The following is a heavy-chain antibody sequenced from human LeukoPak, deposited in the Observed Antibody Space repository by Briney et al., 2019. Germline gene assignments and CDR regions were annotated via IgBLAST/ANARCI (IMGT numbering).Heavy chain of an antibody. D-gene: IGHD5-18*01. CDR2: VYYSGSA. CDR3: ARTAMASSFDY. J-gene: IGHJ4*02. CDR1: GDSINSSSYS. Sequence: PSETLSLTCAVSGDSINSSSYSWTWIRQPPGKTLEWIGYVYYSGSAYYNPSLKSRFTISVDTSKNHFSLKLSSVTAADTAVYYCARTAMASSFDYWGQGTLVTVSS. V-gene: IGHV4-30-4*07.